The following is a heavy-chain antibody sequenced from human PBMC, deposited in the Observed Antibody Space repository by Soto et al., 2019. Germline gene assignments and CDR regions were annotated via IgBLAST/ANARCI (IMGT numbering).Heavy chain of an antibody. V-gene: IGHV3-74*01. CDR1: GFTFSSYW. Sequence: EVQLVESGGGLVQPGGSLRLSCAASGFTFSSYWMHWVRQAPGKGLVWVSRINSDGSSTSYADSVKGRFAISRDNAKNTLYLQMNSLRADDTAVYYCAREEVAGTGWFDPWGQGTLVTVSS. CDR3: AREEVAGTGWFDP. CDR2: INSDGSST. J-gene: IGHJ5*02. D-gene: IGHD6-19*01.